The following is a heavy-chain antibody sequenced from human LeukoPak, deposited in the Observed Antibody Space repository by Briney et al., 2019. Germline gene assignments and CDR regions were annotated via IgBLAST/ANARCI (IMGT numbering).Heavy chain of an antibody. CDR1: GGTFSSYA. J-gene: IGHJ6*03. CDR3: ARSLHPSNYYPYYYYMDV. Sequence: SVKLSCKASGGTFSSYAISWVRQAPGQGLEWMGGIIPIFGTANYAQKFQGRVTITADESTSTAYMELSSLRSEDTAVYYCARSLHPSNYYPYYYYMDVWGKGTTVTVSS. D-gene: IGHD3-10*01. V-gene: IGHV1-69*01. CDR2: IIPIFGTA.